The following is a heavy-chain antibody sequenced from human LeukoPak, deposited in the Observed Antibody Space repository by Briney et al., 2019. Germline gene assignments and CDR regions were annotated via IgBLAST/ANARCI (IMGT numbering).Heavy chain of an antibody. Sequence: GASVKVSCKASGGTFSSYAISWVRQAPGQGLEWMGGIIPIFGTANYAQKFQGRVTITADESTSTAYMELSSLRSEDTAVYYCARDLYDFWSGIGFAEYFQHWGQGTLVTVSS. V-gene: IGHV1-69*13. D-gene: IGHD3-3*01. J-gene: IGHJ1*01. CDR1: GGTFSSYA. CDR2: IIPIFGTA. CDR3: ARDLYDFWSGIGFAEYFQH.